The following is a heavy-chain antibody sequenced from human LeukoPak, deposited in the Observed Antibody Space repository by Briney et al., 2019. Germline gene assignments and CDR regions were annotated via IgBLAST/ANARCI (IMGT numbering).Heavy chain of an antibody. J-gene: IGHJ4*02. CDR3: ASYTAGGGGLDY. CDR2: INHSGST. D-gene: IGHD5-18*01. V-gene: IGHV4-34*01. Sequence: SETLSLTCAVYGVSFSGYYWSWIRQPPGKGLEWIGEINHSGSTNYNPSLKSRVTISVDTSKNQFSLKLSSVTAADTAVYYCASYTAGGGGLDYWGQGTLVTVSS. CDR1: GVSFSGYY.